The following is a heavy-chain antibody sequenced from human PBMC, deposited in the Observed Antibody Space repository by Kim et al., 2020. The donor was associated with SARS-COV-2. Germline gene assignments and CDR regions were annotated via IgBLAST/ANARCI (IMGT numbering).Heavy chain of an antibody. CDR3: ARWTGEYYDY. CDR1: GFTVSSNY. Sequence: GGSLRLSCAASGFTVSSNYMSWVRQAPGKGLEWVSMIYSDGTTHYTDSVRGRFTISRDSSKNTLYLQMNSLRVEDTALYYCARWTGEYYDYWGQGTQVTVSS. V-gene: IGHV3-53*01. J-gene: IGHJ4*02. D-gene: IGHD3-16*01. CDR2: IYSDGTT.